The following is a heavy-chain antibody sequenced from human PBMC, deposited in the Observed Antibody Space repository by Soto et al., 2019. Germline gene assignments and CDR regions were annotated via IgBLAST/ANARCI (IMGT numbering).Heavy chain of an antibody. D-gene: IGHD3-3*01. Sequence: SETLSLTCTVSGGSISSYYWSWIRQPPGKGQEWIGYIYYSGSTNYNPSLKSRVTISVDTSNTQFSLKLSSVTAADTAVFYCVRARFLEWFPPPYFDYWGQGPLDTVSS. V-gene: IGHV4-59*01. J-gene: IGHJ4*02. CDR3: VRARFLEWFPPPYFDY. CDR1: GGSISSYY. CDR2: IYYSGST.